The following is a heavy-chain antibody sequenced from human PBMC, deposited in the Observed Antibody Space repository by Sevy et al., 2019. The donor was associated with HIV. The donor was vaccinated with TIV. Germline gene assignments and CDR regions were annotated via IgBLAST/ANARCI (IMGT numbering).Heavy chain of an antibody. CDR2: IFHSGST. D-gene: IGHD1-1*01. CDR3: ARVSSLELTYGMDV. CDR1: GGSISSSGYS. J-gene: IGHJ6*02. V-gene: IGHV4-30-2*01. Sequence: SETLSLTCAVSGGSISSSGYSWSWIRQPPGKGLEWIGYIFHSGSTYYNPSLKSRVTISEDRSKNQYSLKRNSVTAADTAVYYCARVSSLELTYGMDVWGQGTTVTVSS.